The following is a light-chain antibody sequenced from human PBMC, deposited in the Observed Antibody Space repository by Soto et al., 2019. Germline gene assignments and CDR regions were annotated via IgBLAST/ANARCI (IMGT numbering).Light chain of an antibody. Sequence: DIVLTQSPGTLSLSPGERATLSCRASESVSSNLAWYQQRPGQAPRLVIYGASTRATGIPARFSGGGSGTEFTLTISSLQSEDFAVYYCQQYNSWPPITFGQGTRLEIK. V-gene: IGKV3-15*01. CDR1: ESVSSN. CDR3: QQYNSWPPIT. J-gene: IGKJ5*01. CDR2: GAS.